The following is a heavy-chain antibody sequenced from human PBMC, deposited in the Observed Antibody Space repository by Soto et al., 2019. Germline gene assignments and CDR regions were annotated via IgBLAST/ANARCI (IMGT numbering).Heavy chain of an antibody. Sequence: SETLSLTCTVSGASITTYYWSWIRQPPGKGLEWIGYISYSGSTDYNPSLKSRVTISVDRSKNQFSLKLSSVTAADTAVYYCARAGGLGAVAVDYWGQGTLVTVSS. CDR2: ISYSGST. D-gene: IGHD6-19*01. CDR3: ARAGGLGAVAVDY. J-gene: IGHJ4*02. CDR1: GASITTYY. V-gene: IGHV4-59*12.